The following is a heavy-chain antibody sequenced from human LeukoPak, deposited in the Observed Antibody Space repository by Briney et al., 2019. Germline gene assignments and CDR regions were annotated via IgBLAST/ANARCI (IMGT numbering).Heavy chain of an antibody. J-gene: IGHJ4*02. CDR1: GFTFEDYG. Sequence: PGGSLRLSCEASGFTFEDYGMNWVRQAPGRGPEWVSGLTWNSKSVGYADSVKGRFTISRDNAKNSLYLQMDSLRAEDTALYYCARAYNWNDDAFDYWGQGTLVTVSS. D-gene: IGHD1-1*01. V-gene: IGHV3-20*04. CDR2: LTWNSKSV. CDR3: ARAYNWNDDAFDY.